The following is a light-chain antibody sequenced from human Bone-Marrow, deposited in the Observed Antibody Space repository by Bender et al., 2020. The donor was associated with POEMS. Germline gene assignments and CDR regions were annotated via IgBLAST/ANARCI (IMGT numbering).Light chain of an antibody. V-gene: IGLV1-44*01. CDR3: QSYDNSLGGWV. Sequence: QSVLTQPPSASGTPGQSVTISCSGTSSNIGTNTVNWYQQLPGTAPKLLIYINNKRPSGVPGRFSGSRSGTSASLAISGLQAEDEGDYYCQSYDNSLGGWVFGGGTKLTVL. CDR1: SSNIGTNT. CDR2: INN. J-gene: IGLJ3*02.